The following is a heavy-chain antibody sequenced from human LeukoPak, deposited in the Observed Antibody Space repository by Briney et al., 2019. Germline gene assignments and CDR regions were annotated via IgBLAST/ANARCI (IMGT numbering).Heavy chain of an antibody. J-gene: IGHJ6*03. Sequence: GGSLRLSCAASGFTFSDYYMSWIRQAPGKGLEWVSYISSSGSTIYYADSVKGRSTISRDNAKNSLYLQMNSLRAEDTAVYYCARRSRVVVPAAIGPGYYYYMDVWGKGTTVTVSS. D-gene: IGHD2-2*01. CDR3: ARRSRVVVPAAIGPGYYYYMDV. V-gene: IGHV3-11*04. CDR2: ISSSGSTI. CDR1: GFTFSDYY.